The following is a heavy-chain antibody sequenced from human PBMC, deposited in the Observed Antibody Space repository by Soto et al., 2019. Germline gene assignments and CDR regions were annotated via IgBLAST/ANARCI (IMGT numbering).Heavy chain of an antibody. Sequence: QITLKESGPTRVKPTQTLTLTCTFSGFSLTTRPVGVGWIRQPPGQALEWLALIYWDDDKRYNPSLKTRITATKDTSKHQVVLTMTNMDPVDTATYYCAHRQLYNGAWNEGTFDYWGQGALVTVSS. D-gene: IGHD1-1*01. CDR3: AHRQLYNGAWNEGTFDY. J-gene: IGHJ4*02. CDR2: IYWDDDK. CDR1: GFSLTTRPVG. V-gene: IGHV2-5*02.